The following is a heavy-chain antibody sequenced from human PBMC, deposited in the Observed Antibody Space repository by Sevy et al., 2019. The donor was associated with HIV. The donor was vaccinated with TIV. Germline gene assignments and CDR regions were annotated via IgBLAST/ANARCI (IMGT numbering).Heavy chain of an antibody. Sequence: GGSLRLSCAASGFTFSNYWMNWVRQAPGKGLEWVAIIKQDGSEKYYVDSVKGRFTVSRDNAKNSLYLQKDSLRADDTAVYYCAAGTGWLIDYWGQGTLVTVSS. CDR2: IKQDGSEK. CDR1: GFTFSNYW. V-gene: IGHV3-7*01. J-gene: IGHJ4*02. D-gene: IGHD3-22*01. CDR3: AAGTGWLIDY.